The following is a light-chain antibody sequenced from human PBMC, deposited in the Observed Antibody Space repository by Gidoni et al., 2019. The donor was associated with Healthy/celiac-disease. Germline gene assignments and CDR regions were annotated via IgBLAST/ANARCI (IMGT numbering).Light chain of an antibody. V-gene: IGLV7-46*01. CDR2: DTS. CDR1: TGAVTSGHY. CDR3: LLSYSGAWV. Sequence: QAVVTQEPSLTVSPGGTVTLTCGSSTGAVTSGHYPYCFQQKPGPAPRTLIYDTSNKHSWTPARFSGSLLGGKAALTLSGAQPEDEAEYYCLLSYSGAWVFGGGTKLTVL. J-gene: IGLJ3*02.